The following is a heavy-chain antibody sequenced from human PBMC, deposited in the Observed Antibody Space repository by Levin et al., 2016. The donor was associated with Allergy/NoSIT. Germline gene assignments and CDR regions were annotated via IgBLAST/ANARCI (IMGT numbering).Heavy chain of an antibody. V-gene: IGHV4-34*01. D-gene: IGHD2-21*01. CDR2: INHRGGS. CDR1: GGSFSGYY. CDR3: ARDYSLRIVMDASRLGPFDP. J-gene: IGHJ5*02. Sequence: SETLSLTCAVSGGSFSGYYWSWIRQAPGKGLEWIGEINHRGGSNYNPSLRSRVTTSGDTSKNQFSLRLTSVTVADTAVYYCARDYSLRIVMDASRLGPFDPWGQGAQVTVSS.